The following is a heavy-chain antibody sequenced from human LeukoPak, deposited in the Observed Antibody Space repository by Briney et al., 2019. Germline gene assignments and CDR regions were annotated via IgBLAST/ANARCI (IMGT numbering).Heavy chain of an antibody. Sequence: PSETLSLTCTVSGGSISSSSYYWGWIRQPPGKGLEWIGSIYYSGSTYYNPSLKSRVTISVDTSKNQFSLKLSSVTAAGTAVYYCARQSPSSAYYYYGMDVWGQGTTVTVSS. V-gene: IGHV4-39*01. CDR1: GGSISSSSYY. CDR2: IYYSGST. J-gene: IGHJ6*02. CDR3: ARQSPSSAYYYYGMDV. D-gene: IGHD6-13*01.